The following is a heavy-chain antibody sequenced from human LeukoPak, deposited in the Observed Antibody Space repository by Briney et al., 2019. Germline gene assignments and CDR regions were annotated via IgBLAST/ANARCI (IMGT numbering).Heavy chain of an antibody. V-gene: IGHV4-59*01. CDR2: IYYSGST. CDR1: GGSISSYY. J-gene: IGHJ4*02. Sequence: PSETLSLTCTVSGGSISSYYWSWIRQPPGKGLEWIGYIYYSGSTNYNPSLKSRVTISVDTSKNQFSLKLSSVTAADTAVYYCARVSGIAVAGLFDYWGQGTLVTVSS. CDR3: ARVSGIAVAGLFDY. D-gene: IGHD6-19*01.